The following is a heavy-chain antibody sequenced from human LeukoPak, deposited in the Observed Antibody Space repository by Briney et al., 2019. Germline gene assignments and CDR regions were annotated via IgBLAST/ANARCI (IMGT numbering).Heavy chain of an antibody. Sequence: SETLSLTCTVSGGSISSSSYYWGWIRQPPGKGLEWIGSIYYSGSTYYNPSLKSRVTISVDTSKNQFSLKLSSVTAADTAVYYCARVARGLYYYYGMDVWGQGTTVTVSS. CDR1: GGSISSSSYY. V-gene: IGHV4-39*07. CDR3: ARVARGLYYYYGMDV. CDR2: IYYSGST. D-gene: IGHD3-10*01. J-gene: IGHJ6*02.